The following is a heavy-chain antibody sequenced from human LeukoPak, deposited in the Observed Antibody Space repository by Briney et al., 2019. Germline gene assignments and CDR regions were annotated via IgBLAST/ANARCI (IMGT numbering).Heavy chain of an antibody. J-gene: IGHJ4*02. D-gene: IGHD5-12*01. CDR1: GGSISSYY. Sequence: SETLSLTCIVFGGSISSYYWGWIRQPPGKGLGWIEYIYYSSSTNYNPSLNSIFTISVDTSKNQFSLKLSSVTAADTAVYYCATAGEGRGYDPFDYWGQGTLVTVSS. CDR3: ATAGEGRGYDPFDY. CDR2: IYYSSST. V-gene: IGHV4-59*01.